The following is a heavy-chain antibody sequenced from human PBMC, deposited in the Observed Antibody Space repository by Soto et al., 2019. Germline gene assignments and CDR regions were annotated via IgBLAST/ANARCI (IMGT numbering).Heavy chain of an antibody. V-gene: IGHV1-69*13. D-gene: IGHD1-26*01. CDR1: GGTFSSYA. CDR2: IIPIFGTA. J-gene: IGHJ6*02. Sequence: GASVKVSCKASGGTFSSYAISWVRQAPGQGLEWMGGIIPIFGTANYAQKFQGRVTITADESTSTAYMELSSLRSEDTAVYYCARAGVQKAIRWEPLILGMDVRGQGTKVTVSS. CDR3: ARAGVQKAIRWEPLILGMDV.